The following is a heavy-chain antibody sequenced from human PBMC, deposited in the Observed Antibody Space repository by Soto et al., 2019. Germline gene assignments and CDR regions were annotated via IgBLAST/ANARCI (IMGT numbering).Heavy chain of an antibody. Sequence: GGSLRLSCAASGFTFDDYAMHWVRQAPGKGLEWVSGISWNSGSRGYADSVKGRFTISRDNAKNSLYLQMNSLRAEDTALYYCAKDLHSNSYYYMDVWGKGTTVTVSS. D-gene: IGHD4-4*01. J-gene: IGHJ6*03. V-gene: IGHV3-9*01. CDR2: ISWNSGSR. CDR1: GFTFDDYA. CDR3: AKDLHSNSYYYMDV.